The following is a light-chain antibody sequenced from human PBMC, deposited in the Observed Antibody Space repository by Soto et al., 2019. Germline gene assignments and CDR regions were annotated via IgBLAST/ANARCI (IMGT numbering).Light chain of an antibody. V-gene: IGLV2-11*01. Sequence: QSPLTQSRSFSGSTGQSVTISYTGTSSDVGSYKDVSWYQHHPGKVPKLMIYDVSERPSGVPGRFSGSKSGNTASLTISGLKAEDNVNYYRCVSLAYCSVFRTWPTATVL. CDR2: DVS. CDR3: CVSLAYCSV. J-gene: IGLJ1*01. CDR1: SSDVGSYKD.